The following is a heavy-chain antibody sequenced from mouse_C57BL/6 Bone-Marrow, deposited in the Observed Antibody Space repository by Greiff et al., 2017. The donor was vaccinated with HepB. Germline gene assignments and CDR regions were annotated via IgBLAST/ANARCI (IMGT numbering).Heavy chain of an antibody. CDR1: GYTFTSYW. V-gene: IGHV1-72*01. J-gene: IGHJ1*03. CDR2: IDPNSGGT. D-gene: IGHD4-1*01. Sequence: QVQLQQPGAELVKPGASVKLSCKASGYTFTSYWMHWVKQRPGRGLEWIGRIDPNSGGTKYNEKFKSKATLTVDKPSSTAYMQLSSLTSEDSAVYYGARGGFFFGDWDGYFDVWGTGTTVTVSS. CDR3: ARGGFFFGDWDGYFDV.